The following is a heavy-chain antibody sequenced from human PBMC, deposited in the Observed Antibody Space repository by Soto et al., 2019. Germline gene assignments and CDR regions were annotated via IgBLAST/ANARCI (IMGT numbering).Heavy chain of an antibody. Sequence: GGSLRLSCAASGFTFSSYGMHWVRQAPGKGLEWVAVISYDGSNKYYADSVKGRFTISRDNSKNTLYLQMNSLRAEDTAVYYCAKASLRRITIFGVAPYWGQGTLVTVSS. J-gene: IGHJ4*02. D-gene: IGHD3-3*01. CDR1: GFTFSSYG. CDR2: ISYDGSNK. V-gene: IGHV3-30*18. CDR3: AKASLRRITIFGVAPY.